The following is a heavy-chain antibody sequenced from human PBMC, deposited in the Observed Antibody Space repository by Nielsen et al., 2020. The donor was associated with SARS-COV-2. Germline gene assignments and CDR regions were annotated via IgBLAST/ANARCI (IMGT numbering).Heavy chain of an antibody. CDR1: GGSISSYY. D-gene: IGHD6-6*01. CDR2: IYYSGST. V-gene: IGHV4-59*01. CDR3: ARAAARPYYFDY. Sequence: GSLRLSCTVSGGSISSYYWSWIRQPPGKGLEWIGYIYYSGSTNYNPSLKSRVTISVDTSKNQFSLKLSSVTAADTAVYYCARAAARPYYFDYWGQGTLVTVSS. J-gene: IGHJ4*02.